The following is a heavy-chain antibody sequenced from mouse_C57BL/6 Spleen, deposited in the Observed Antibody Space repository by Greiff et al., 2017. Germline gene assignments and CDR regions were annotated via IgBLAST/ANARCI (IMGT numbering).Heavy chain of an antibody. Sequence: DVKLVESEGGLVQPGSSMKLSCTASGFTFSDYYMAWVRQVPEKGLEWVANINYDGSSTYYLDSLKSRFIISRDNAKNILYLQMSSLKSEDTATYYCARDYYGYWYFDVWGTGTTVTVSS. CDR1: GFTFSDYY. D-gene: IGHD1-1*01. CDR3: ARDYYGYWYFDV. CDR2: INYDGSST. J-gene: IGHJ1*03. V-gene: IGHV5-16*01.